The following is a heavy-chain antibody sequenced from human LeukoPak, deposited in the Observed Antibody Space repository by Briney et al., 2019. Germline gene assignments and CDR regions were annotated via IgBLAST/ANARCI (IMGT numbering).Heavy chain of an antibody. CDR1: GFTFSSYA. J-gene: IGHJ4*02. V-gene: IGHV3-30*04. Sequence: GGSLRLSCAASGFTFSSYAMHWVRQAPGKGLEWVAVISYDGSNKYYADSVKGRFTISRDNSKNTLYLQMNSLRAEDTAVYYCAKDSGSYYAFDYWGQGTLVTVSS. D-gene: IGHD1-26*01. CDR3: AKDSGSYYAFDY. CDR2: ISYDGSNK.